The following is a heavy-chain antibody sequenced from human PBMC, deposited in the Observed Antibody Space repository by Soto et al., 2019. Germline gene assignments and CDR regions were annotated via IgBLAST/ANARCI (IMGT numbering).Heavy chain of an antibody. CDR2: INAGNGNT. V-gene: IGHV1-3*01. CDR3: ARVTYGDYGDYYYYMDV. Sequence: RASVKVSCKASGYTFTSYAMHWVRQAPGQRLEWMGWINAGNGNTKYSQKFQGRVTITRDTSASTAYMELSSLRSEDTAVYYCARVTYGDYGDYYYYMDVWGKGTTVTVSS. CDR1: GYTFTSYA. D-gene: IGHD4-17*01. J-gene: IGHJ6*03.